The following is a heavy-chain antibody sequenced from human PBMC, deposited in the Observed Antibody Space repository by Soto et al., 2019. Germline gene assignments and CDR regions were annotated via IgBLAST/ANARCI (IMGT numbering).Heavy chain of an antibody. J-gene: IGHJ4*02. D-gene: IGHD3-10*01. V-gene: IGHV1-69*02. CDR2: INPIVSMS. CDR1: GDTFSFYT. Sequence: QVQLVQSGTEVKKPGSSVKVSCKASGDTFSFYTINWVRQAPGLGLEWVGRINPIVSMSNYAQKFQGRVSMTADKSTSPAYMDLSSLRSDDTARYFCAALYGSGYRAFDYWGQGALVIVSS. CDR3: AALYGSGYRAFDY.